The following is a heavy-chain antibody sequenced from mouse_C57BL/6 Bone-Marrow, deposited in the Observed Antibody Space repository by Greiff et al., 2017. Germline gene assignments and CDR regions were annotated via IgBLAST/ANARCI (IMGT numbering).Heavy chain of an antibody. Sequence: QVQLQQPGAELVKPGASVKLSCKASGYTFTSYWMHWVKQRPGQGLEWIGMIHPNSGSTNYNEKFKSKATLTVDKSSSTAYMQLSSLTSEDSAVDYCAREDTTVVAPFDYWGQGTTLTVSS. CDR3: AREDTTVVAPFDY. CDR1: GYTFTSYW. V-gene: IGHV1-64*01. CDR2: IHPNSGST. J-gene: IGHJ2*01. D-gene: IGHD1-1*01.